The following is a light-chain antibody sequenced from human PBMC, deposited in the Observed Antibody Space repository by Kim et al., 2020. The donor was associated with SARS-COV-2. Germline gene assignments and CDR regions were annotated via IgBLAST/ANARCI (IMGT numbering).Light chain of an antibody. V-gene: IGLV10-54*01. CDR2: RNN. Sequence: RQTAKVTCTGNSNNVGNEGTAWRKQVQGHPPKLLSYRNNNRPSGISERFSASRSGNAASLTITGLQAEDEADYYCSAWDSSLSVQLFGGGTQLTVL. J-gene: IGLJ3*02. CDR3: SAWDSSLSVQL. CDR1: SNNVGNEG.